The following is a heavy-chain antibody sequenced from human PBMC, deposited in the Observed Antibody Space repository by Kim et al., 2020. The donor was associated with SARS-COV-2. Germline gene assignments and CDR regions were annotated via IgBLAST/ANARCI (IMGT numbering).Heavy chain of an antibody. Sequence: SETLSLTCIVSGGSISSSTYYWGWIRQPPGKGLEWIGSIYYSGSTYYNPSLKSRVTISVETSKNQFSLKLTSMTAADTAVYYCARDRLYSSRWYYWLDP. CDR2: IYYSGST. J-gene: IGHJ5*02. CDR1: GGSISSSTYY. V-gene: IGHV4-39*07. CDR3: ARDRLYSSRWYYWLDP. D-gene: IGHD6-13*01.